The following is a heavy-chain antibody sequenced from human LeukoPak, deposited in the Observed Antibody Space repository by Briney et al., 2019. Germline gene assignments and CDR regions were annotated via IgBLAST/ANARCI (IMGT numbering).Heavy chain of an antibody. CDR2: ISAYNGNT. CDR1: GYTFTSYG. Sequence: GASVKVSCKASGYTFTSYGISWVRQAPGQGLEWMGWISAYNGNTNYAQKLQGRVTMTTDTSTNTAYMELRSLRSDDTAVYYCARDYYYDSSGYYPPFDYWGQGTLVTVSS. V-gene: IGHV1-18*01. J-gene: IGHJ4*02. CDR3: ARDYYYDSSGYYPPFDY. D-gene: IGHD3-22*01.